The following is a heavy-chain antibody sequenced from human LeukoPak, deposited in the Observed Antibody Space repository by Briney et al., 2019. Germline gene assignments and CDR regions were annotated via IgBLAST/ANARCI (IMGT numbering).Heavy chain of an antibody. V-gene: IGHV3-30*04. J-gene: IGHJ4*02. D-gene: IGHD6-13*01. CDR3: AREDASSWDY. CDR1: GFIFSTYA. CDR2: VSYDGGYK. Sequence: GRSLRLSCAASGFIFSTYAMHWVRQAPGKGLEWVAVVSYDGGYKYYADSVKGRFTISRDDSKNTLYLQMNSLRAEDTAIYYCAREDASSWDYWGQGILVTVSS.